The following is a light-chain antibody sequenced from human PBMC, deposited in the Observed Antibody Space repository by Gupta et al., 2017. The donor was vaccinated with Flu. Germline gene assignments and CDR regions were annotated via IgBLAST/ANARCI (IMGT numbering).Light chain of an antibody. J-gene: IGKJ4*01. Sequence: DIQMTQSPSTLSASMGDTVIITCRASQSISYCLAWYQQKPGKAPKVLIFKASSLESGVPSRFSGSGSGTEFTLTISSLQPDDFATYYCQQYSNYPLTFGGGTKVEIK. V-gene: IGKV1-5*03. CDR3: QQYSNYPLT. CDR1: QSISYC. CDR2: KAS.